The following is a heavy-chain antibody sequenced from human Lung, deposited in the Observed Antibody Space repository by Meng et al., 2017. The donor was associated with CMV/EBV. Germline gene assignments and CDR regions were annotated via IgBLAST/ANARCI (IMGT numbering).Heavy chain of an antibody. V-gene: IGHV1-46*01. J-gene: IGHJ5*02. CDR1: GYTFPRHW. Sequence: ASVKVSXKASGYTFPRHWMHWVRQAPGQGPEWMAVINPSGDNTLYAQRFQGRLTLTRDTSTNTVYMDLGSLTSEDSAVYFCARDNSDSTSSWWFDPRGQGTXVTVSS. CDR2: INPSGDNT. D-gene: IGHD2/OR15-2a*01. CDR3: ARDNSDSTSSWWFDP.